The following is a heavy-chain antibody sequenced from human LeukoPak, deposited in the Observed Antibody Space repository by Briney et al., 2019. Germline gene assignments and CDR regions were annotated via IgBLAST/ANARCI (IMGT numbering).Heavy chain of an antibody. CDR3: ARLLWFGELSTRTRRYFDY. J-gene: IGHJ4*02. Sequence: ASVPVSFMSSVYTFTHYYMHWVRQAPAQGLEWMGCINPNRGGTNYVQKFQGRVTMTRDTAISTAYMELSRLRSDDTAVYYCARLLWFGELSTRTRRYFDYWGQGTLVTVSS. V-gene: IGHV1-2*02. CDR1: VYTFTHYY. CDR2: INPNRGGT. D-gene: IGHD3-10*01.